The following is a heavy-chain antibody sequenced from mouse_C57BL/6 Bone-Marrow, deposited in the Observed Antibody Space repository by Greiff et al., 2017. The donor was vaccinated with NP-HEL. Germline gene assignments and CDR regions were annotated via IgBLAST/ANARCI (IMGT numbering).Heavy chain of an antibody. CDR1: GFSLTSYG. CDR3: ASPSTMVTHYYAMDY. J-gene: IGHJ4*01. D-gene: IGHD2-2*01. Sequence: QVQLQQSGPGLVQPSQSLSITCTVSGFSLTSYGVHWVRQSPGKGLEWLGVIWSGGSTDYNAAFMSRLSISKDNSKSQVFFKMNSLQADDTAIYYCASPSTMVTHYYAMDYWGQGTSVTVSS. V-gene: IGHV2-2*01. CDR2: IWSGGST.